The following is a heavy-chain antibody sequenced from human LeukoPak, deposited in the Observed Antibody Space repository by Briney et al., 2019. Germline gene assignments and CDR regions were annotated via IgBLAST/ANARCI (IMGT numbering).Heavy chain of an antibody. CDR3: ARDRVVSGRFGEVAS. Sequence: PGRSLRLSCAASGFTFDDYAMHWVRQAPGKGLEWVSGISWNSGSIGYADSVKGRFTISRDNAKNSLYLQMSSLRADDTAVYYCARDRVVSGRFGEVASWGQGTLVTVSS. CDR1: GFTFDDYA. D-gene: IGHD3-10*01. J-gene: IGHJ5*01. V-gene: IGHV3-9*01. CDR2: ISWNSGSI.